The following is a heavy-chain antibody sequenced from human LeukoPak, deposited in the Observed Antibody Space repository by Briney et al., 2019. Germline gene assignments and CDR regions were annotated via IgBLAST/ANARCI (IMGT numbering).Heavy chain of an antibody. CDR2: IYYSGST. D-gene: IGHD3-10*01. V-gene: IGHV4-59*06. Sequence: PSETLSLTCTVSGGSISSYYWSWIRQHPGKGLEWIGYIYYSGSTYYNPSLKSRVTISVDTSKNQFSLKLSSVTAADTAVYYCARGLVTMVRGVLGSLNWFDPWGQGTLVTVSS. J-gene: IGHJ5*02. CDR3: ARGLVTMVRGVLGSLNWFDP. CDR1: GGSISSYY.